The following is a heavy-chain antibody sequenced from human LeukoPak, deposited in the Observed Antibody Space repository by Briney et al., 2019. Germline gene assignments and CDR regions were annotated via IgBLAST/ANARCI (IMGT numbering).Heavy chain of an antibody. CDR2: IRYDGSNK. CDR3: ARDRLLYYMDV. D-gene: IGHD3-10*01. J-gene: IGHJ6*03. CDR1: GGSFSSYG. Sequence: GGSLRLSCAASGGSFSSYGLHWIRQAPGKGLEWVAFIRYDGSNKYYADSVKGRFTISRENSKNTLYLQMNSLRAEDTAVYYCARDRLLYYMDVWGKGTTVSVSS. V-gene: IGHV3-30*02.